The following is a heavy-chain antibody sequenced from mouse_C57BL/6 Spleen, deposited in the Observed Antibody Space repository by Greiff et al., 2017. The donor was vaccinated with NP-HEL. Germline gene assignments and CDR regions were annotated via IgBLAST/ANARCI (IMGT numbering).Heavy chain of an antibody. CDR2: IYPGSGST. V-gene: IGHV1-55*01. D-gene: IGHD2-2*01. J-gene: IGHJ2*01. CDR1: GYTFTSYW. CDR3: ARETYGYDGDYFDY. Sequence: QVQLQHPGAELVKPGASVKMSCKASGYTFTSYWITWVKQRPGQGLEWIGDIYPGSGSTNYNEKFKSKATLTVDTSSSTAYMQLSSLTSEDSAVYYCARETYGYDGDYFDYWGQGTTLTVSS.